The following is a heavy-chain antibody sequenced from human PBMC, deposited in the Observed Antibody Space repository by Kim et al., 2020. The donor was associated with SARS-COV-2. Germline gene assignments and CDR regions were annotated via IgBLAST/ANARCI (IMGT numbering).Heavy chain of an antibody. Sequence: SETLSLTCTVSGGSISSSSYYWGWIRQPPGKGLEWIGSIYYSGSTYYNPSLKSRVTISVDTSKNQFSLKLSSVTAADTAVYYCAGAVVVVVAFVSPGWFDPWGQGTLVTVSS. J-gene: IGHJ5*02. CDR2: IYYSGST. CDR1: GGSISSSSYY. D-gene: IGHD2-15*01. V-gene: IGHV4-39*01. CDR3: AGAVVVVVAFVSPGWFDP.